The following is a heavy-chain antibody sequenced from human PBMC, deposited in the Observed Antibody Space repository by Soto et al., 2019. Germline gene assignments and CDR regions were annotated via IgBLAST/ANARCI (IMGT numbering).Heavy chain of an antibody. CDR2: INHRGNT. D-gene: IGHD2-21*02. CDR1: GGSFSSYY. Sequence: QVQLQQRGAGLLKPSETLSLTCVVFGGSFSSYYWSWIRQPPGKGLEWIGEINHRGNTNYNPSLKRRVSMSVDTSKNQFSLKLTSVTAADTALYYCASAVTGARLVDWYFDLWGPCTQVTVSS. V-gene: IGHV4-34*02. CDR3: ASAVTGARLVDWYFDL. J-gene: IGHJ2*01.